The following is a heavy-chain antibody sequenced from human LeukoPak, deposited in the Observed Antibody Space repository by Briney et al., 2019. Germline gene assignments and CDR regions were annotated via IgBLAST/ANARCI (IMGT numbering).Heavy chain of an antibody. CDR1: AFSVSSNY. J-gene: IGHJ4*02. CDR2: IYSDGSI. D-gene: IGHD4-23*01. CDR3: TDAVAG. Sequence: GGSLTLSCAASAFSVSSNYVTWVRQPPGKGLEWVSVIYSDGSIYYADSVQGRLTISRDNSKNTLYLQMNSLRVEDTAVYYCTDAVAGWGQGALVTVSS. V-gene: IGHV3-53*05.